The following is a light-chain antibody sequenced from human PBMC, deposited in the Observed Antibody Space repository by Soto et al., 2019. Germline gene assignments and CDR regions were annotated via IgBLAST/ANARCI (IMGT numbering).Light chain of an antibody. Sequence: QSVLTQPPSASGTPGQRVTISCSGSSSNIGSNTVNWYQQLPGTAPKLLIYSLNQRPSGVPDRFSDSKSGTSASLAISGLQSEDEADYYCAAWDDNLNDPVFGGGTKLTVL. CDR3: AAWDDNLNDPV. J-gene: IGLJ3*02. CDR2: SLN. CDR1: SSNIGSNT. V-gene: IGLV1-44*01.